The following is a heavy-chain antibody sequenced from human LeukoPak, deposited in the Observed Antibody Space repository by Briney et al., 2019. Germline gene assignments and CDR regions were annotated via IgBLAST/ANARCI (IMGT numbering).Heavy chain of an antibody. CDR1: GGSISSGGYY. Sequence: SQTLSLTCTVSGGSISSGGYYWSWIRQPPGKGLEWIGYIYHSGSTYYNPSLKSRVTISVDRSENQFSLKLSSVTAADTAVYYCARDRSSWVFNYWGQGTLVTVSS. J-gene: IGHJ4*02. CDR2: IYHSGST. D-gene: IGHD6-13*01. CDR3: ARDRSSWVFNY. V-gene: IGHV4-30-2*01.